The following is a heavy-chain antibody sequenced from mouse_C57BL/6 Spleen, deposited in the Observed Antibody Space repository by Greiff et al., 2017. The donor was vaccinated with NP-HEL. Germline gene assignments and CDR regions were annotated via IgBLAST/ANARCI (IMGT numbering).Heavy chain of an antibody. Sequence: VKLMESGPGLVAPSQSLSITCTVSGFSLTSYGVHWVRQPPGKGLEWLVVIWSDGSTTYNSALKSRLSISKDNSKSQVFLKMNSLQTDDTAMYYCARHRDYDGAMDYWGQGTSVTVSS. V-gene: IGHV2-6-1*01. CDR2: IWSDGST. D-gene: IGHD2-4*01. J-gene: IGHJ4*01. CDR3: ARHRDYDGAMDY. CDR1: GFSLTSYG.